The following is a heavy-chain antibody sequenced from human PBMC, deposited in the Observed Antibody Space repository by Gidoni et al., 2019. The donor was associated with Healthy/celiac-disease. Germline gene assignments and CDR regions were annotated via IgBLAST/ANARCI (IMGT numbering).Heavy chain of an antibody. Sequence: EVQLLESGGGLVQPGGSLRLSCAASGFTFSSYAMSWVRQAPGKGLAWVSAISGSGGSTYYADSVKGRFTISRDNSKNTLYLQMNSLRAEDTAVYYCAKDQGDSSGYIEGVGDYWGQGTLVTVSS. CDR2: ISGSGGST. V-gene: IGHV3-23*01. D-gene: IGHD3-22*01. J-gene: IGHJ4*02. CDR1: GFTFSSYA. CDR3: AKDQGDSSGYIEGVGDY.